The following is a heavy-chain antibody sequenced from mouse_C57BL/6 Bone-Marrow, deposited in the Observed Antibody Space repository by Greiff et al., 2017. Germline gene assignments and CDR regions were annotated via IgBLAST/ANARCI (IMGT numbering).Heavy chain of an antibody. CDR1: GFTFSDYY. CDR3: ASPNYGSSYGYAMDY. CDR2: ISNGGGST. V-gene: IGHV5-12*01. J-gene: IGHJ4*01. Sequence: EVMLVESGGGLVQPGGSLKLSCAASGFTFSDYYMYWVRQTPEKRLEWVAYISNGGGSTYYPDTVKGRFTISRDTAKNTLYLQMSRLKSEDTAMDYCASPNYGSSYGYAMDYWGQGTSVTVSS. D-gene: IGHD1-1*01.